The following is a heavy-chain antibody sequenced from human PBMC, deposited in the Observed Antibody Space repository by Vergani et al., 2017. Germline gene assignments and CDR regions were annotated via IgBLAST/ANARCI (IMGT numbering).Heavy chain of an antibody. CDR3: ARAYEGFDY. CDR2: IYTSEST. Sequence: QVNLQESGPGLVKPSETLSLTCAVSGDSISSGNNWGWIRQPPGKGLEWIGRIYTSESTNYNPSLKSRVTMSVDTSKNQFSLKLSSVTAADTAVYYCARAYEGFDYWGQGTLVTVSS. CDR1: GDSISSGNN. J-gene: IGHJ4*02. V-gene: IGHV4-4*07. D-gene: IGHD3-22*01.